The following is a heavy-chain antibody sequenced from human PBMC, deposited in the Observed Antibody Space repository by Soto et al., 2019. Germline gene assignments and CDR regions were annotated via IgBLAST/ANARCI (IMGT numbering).Heavy chain of an antibody. CDR2: IKQDGSEK. Sequence: EVQLLESGGGLVQPGGSLRLSCAASGFTFSSYWMTWVRQAPGKGLEWVANIKQDGSEKYYVDSVKGRFTISRDNAKNSLYLQMSSLRVEDTAVYYCVRDSQYSSSLGFDYWGQGTLVTVSS. D-gene: IGHD6-6*01. CDR3: VRDSQYSSSLGFDY. V-gene: IGHV3-7*01. J-gene: IGHJ4*02. CDR1: GFTFSSYW.